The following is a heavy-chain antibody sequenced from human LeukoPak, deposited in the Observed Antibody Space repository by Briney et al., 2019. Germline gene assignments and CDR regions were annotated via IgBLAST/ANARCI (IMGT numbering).Heavy chain of an antibody. V-gene: IGHV3-23*01. J-gene: IGHJ4*02. CDR2: ISGSGGST. D-gene: IGHD3-22*01. Sequence: GGSLRLSCAASGFTFSSYTMNWVRQAPGKGLEWVSAISGSGGSTYYADSVKGRFTISRDNSKNTLYLQMNSLRAEDTAVYYCAKDLPNAQLTYDSSGFGWAQGTLVTVSS. CDR1: GFTFSSYT. CDR3: AKDLPNAQLTYDSSGFG.